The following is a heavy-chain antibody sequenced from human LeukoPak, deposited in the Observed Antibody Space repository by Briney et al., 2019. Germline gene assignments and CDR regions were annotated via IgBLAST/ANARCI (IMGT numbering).Heavy chain of an antibody. D-gene: IGHD3-10*01. CDR2: IYYSGST. J-gene: IGHJ4*02. Sequence: SETLSLTCTVSGGSITSSSYYWGWIHQPPGKGLEWIGSIYYSGSTYYNPSLKSRVTISIDTSKNQFSLKLSSVTAADTAVYYCARMVRGDLDYWGQGTLVTVSS. CDR3: ARMVRGDLDY. V-gene: IGHV4-39*07. CDR1: GGSITSSSYY.